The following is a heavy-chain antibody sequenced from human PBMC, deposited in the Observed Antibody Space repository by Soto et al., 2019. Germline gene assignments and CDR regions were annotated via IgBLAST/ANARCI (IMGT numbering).Heavy chain of an antibody. V-gene: IGHV3-23*01. CDR1: GFTFSSYA. CDR2: ISGSGGST. CDR3: ATQTPIGYCSSTSCYTDFDY. D-gene: IGHD2-2*02. J-gene: IGHJ4*02. Sequence: PGGSLRLSCAASGFTFSSYAMSWVRQAPGKGLEWVSAISGSGGSTYYADSVKGRFTISRDNSKNTLYLQMNSLRAEDTAVYYCATQTPIGYCSSTSCYTDFDYWGQGTLFTVSS.